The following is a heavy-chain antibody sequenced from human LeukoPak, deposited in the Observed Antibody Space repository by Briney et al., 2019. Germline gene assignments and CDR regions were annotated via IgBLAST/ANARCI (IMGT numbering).Heavy chain of an antibody. J-gene: IGHJ4*02. V-gene: IGHV3-53*01. CDR3: ARLSGWFDY. CDR1: GFTVSSNY. D-gene: IGHD6-19*01. CDR2: VYSGDTT. Sequence: GGSLRLFCAASGFTVSSNYMSWIRQAPGKGLEWVSLVYSGDTTYYAESVKGRFTISRDNSKNTLYLQMNSLRAEDTAVYYCARLSGWFDYWGQGTLVTVSS.